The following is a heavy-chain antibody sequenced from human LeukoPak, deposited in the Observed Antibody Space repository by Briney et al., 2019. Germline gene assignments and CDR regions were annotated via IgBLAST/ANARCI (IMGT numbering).Heavy chain of an antibody. CDR2: IGTRDSTK. Sequence: AGSLRLSCAASGFTFTDYYMSWIRQAPGKGLEWVSFIGTRDSTKYYADSVKGRFTVSRDNAENSLYLQMNSLTAEDTAVYYCARATNWGFPLHMDVWGKGNTVTVSS. D-gene: IGHD7-27*01. J-gene: IGHJ6*03. CDR1: GFTFTDYY. CDR3: ARATNWGFPLHMDV. V-gene: IGHV3-11*01.